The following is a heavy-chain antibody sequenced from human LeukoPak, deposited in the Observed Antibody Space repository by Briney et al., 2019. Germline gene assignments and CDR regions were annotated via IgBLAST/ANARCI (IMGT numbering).Heavy chain of an antibody. CDR3: AKCSYGYYYYYYYMDV. D-gene: IGHD5-18*01. CDR1: GFTFSNYV. V-gene: IGHV3-30*02. Sequence: PGGSLRLSCAASGFTFSNYVIHWVRQAPGKGLEWVAFIRYDGSNKYYVDSVKGRFTISRDNSKNTLYLQMNSLRAEDTAVYYCAKCSYGYYYYYYYMDVWGKGTTVTISS. CDR2: IRYDGSNK. J-gene: IGHJ6*03.